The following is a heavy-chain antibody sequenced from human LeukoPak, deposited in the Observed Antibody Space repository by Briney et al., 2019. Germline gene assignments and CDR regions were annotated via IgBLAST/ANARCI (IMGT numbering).Heavy chain of an antibody. J-gene: IGHJ6*03. CDR3: AKQPHQVYYYYMDV. CDR2: ISWNSGSV. Sequence: GGSLRLSCAAPGFSFDDYAMHWVRQAPGKGLEWVSGISWNSGSVDYADSVKGRFTISRDNSKNTLYLQMNSLRAEDTAVYYRAKQPHQVYYYYMDVWGKGTTVTVSS. CDR1: GFSFDDYA. V-gene: IGHV3-9*01.